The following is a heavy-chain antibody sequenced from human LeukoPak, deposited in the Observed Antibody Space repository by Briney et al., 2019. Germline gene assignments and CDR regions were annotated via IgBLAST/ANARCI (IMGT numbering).Heavy chain of an antibody. CDR1: GGSISSYS. V-gene: IGHV4-59*01. J-gene: IGHJ6*03. CDR2: FSNTGDT. CDR3: ARDRSGWTADYYYYYYMDV. Sequence: SETLSLTCTVSGGSISSYSWSWIRQPPGRGLEWIGHFSNTGDTNYNPSLKGRLTLSVDTSKNQLSLKLSSVTAADTAVYYCARDRSGWTADYYYYYYMDVWGKGTTVTISS. D-gene: IGHD2-15*01.